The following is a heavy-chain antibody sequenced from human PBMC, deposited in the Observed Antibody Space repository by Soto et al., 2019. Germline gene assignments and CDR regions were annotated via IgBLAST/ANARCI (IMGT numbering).Heavy chain of an antibody. CDR2: ISAYKTNI. Sequence: QVQLVQSGAEVKKPGASVKVSCKASGYTFPNYGITWVRQAPGQGLEWMGWISAYKTNIKYAQKFQGRVTLTTDTSTSTAYMELRSLRSDETAIYYCVRDLDGSGAYYTDFWGQGTLVTVSS. J-gene: IGHJ4*02. CDR1: GYTFPNYG. CDR3: VRDLDGSGAYYTDF. V-gene: IGHV1-18*01. D-gene: IGHD3-10*01.